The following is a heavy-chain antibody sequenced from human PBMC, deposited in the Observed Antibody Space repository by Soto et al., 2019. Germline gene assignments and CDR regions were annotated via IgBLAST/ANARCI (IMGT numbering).Heavy chain of an antibody. CDR1: GGSISSYY. D-gene: IGHD2-2*01. CDR2: IYYSGST. CDR3: ARLVANIVVVPAAIQEPYYYYMDV. V-gene: IGHV4-59*08. J-gene: IGHJ6*03. Sequence: QVQLQESGPGLVKPSETLSLTCTVSGGSISSYYWSWIRQPPGKGLEWIGYIYYSGSTNYNPSLKSRVTISVDTSKNQFSLKLSSVTAADTAVYYCARLVANIVVVPAAIQEPYYYYMDVWGKGTTVTVSS.